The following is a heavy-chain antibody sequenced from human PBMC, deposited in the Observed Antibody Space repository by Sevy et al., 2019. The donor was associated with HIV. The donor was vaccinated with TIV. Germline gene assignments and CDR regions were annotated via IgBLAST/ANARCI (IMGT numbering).Heavy chain of an antibody. Sequence: SQTLSLTCAISGDSVSSNSAAWNWIRQSPSRGLEWLGRTYYRSKWYNDYAVSVKSRITINPDTSKNQFSLQLNSVTPEDTAVYYCAKGGYSRGGGYYYYMDVWGKWTTVTVSS. D-gene: IGHD6-13*01. CDR2: TYYRSKWYN. V-gene: IGHV6-1*01. CDR3: AKGGYSRGGGYYYYMDV. J-gene: IGHJ6*03. CDR1: GDSVSSNSAA.